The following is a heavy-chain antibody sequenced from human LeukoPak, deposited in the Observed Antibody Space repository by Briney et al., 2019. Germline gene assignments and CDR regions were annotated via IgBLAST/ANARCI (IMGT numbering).Heavy chain of an antibody. D-gene: IGHD6-19*01. CDR1: GGSISSSNW. Sequence: SSETLSLTCAVSGGSISSSNWWSWVRQPPGKGLEWIGYIYYSGSTNYNPSLKSRVTISVDTSKNQFSLKLSSVTAADTAVYYCASFIAVAGAGFDPWGQGTLVTVSS. V-gene: IGHV4-4*02. CDR2: IYYSGST. CDR3: ASFIAVAGAGFDP. J-gene: IGHJ5*02.